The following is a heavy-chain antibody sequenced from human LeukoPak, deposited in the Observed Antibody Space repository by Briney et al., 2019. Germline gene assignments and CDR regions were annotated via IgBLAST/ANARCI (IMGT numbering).Heavy chain of an antibody. Sequence: GGSLRLSCAAPGFTFDDYAMHWVRQAPGKGLEWVSGISWNSGSIGYADSVKGRFTISRDNAKNSLYLQMNSLRAEDTALYYCAKDKYLTVTTSQGLDYWGQGTLVTVSS. J-gene: IGHJ4*02. V-gene: IGHV3-9*01. CDR2: ISWNSGSI. D-gene: IGHD4-17*01. CDR3: AKDKYLTVTTSQGLDY. CDR1: GFTFDDYA.